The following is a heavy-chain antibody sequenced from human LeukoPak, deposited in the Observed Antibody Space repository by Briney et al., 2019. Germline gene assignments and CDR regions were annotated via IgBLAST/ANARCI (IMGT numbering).Heavy chain of an antibody. CDR1: GFTFSSYS. Sequence: GGSLRLSCAASGFTFSSYSMNWVRQAPGKGLEWVSSISSSSSYIYYADSVMGRFTISRDNAKNSLYLQMNSLRAEDTAVYYCAYIIVVVPAATRLYGMDVWGKGTTVTVSS. CDR2: ISSSSSYI. J-gene: IGHJ6*04. CDR3: AYIIVVVPAATRLYGMDV. D-gene: IGHD2-2*01. V-gene: IGHV3-21*01.